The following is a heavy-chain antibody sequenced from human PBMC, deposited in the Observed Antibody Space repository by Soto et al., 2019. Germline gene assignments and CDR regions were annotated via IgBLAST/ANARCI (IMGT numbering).Heavy chain of an antibody. V-gene: IGHV4-34*01. D-gene: IGHD3-10*01. Sequence: QVQLQQWGAGLLKPSSTLSLTCAGYGGSFSGYYWSGIRPPPVKGLEWIGEINHSGSTNYNPSLTRRVTISVDSSSSQFSLELSLVTAADAAVYYGARCRGEFARFAPWGQGTLVTVSS. CDR2: INHSGST. CDR3: ARCRGEFARFAP. J-gene: IGHJ5*02. CDR1: GGSFSGYY.